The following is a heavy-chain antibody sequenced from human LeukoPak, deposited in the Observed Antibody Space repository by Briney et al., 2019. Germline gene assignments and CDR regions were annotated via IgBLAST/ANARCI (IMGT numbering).Heavy chain of an antibody. Sequence: MGIIYPGDSDTRYSPSFQGQVTISADKSISTAYLQWSSLKASDTAMYYCARHGYFDWFFDYWGQGTLVTVSS. J-gene: IGHJ4*02. D-gene: IGHD3-9*01. V-gene: IGHV5-51*01. CDR3: ARHGYFDWFFDY. CDR2: IYPGDSDT.